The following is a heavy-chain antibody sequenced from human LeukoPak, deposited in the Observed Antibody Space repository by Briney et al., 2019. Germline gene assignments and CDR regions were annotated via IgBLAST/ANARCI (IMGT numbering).Heavy chain of an antibody. D-gene: IGHD2-15*01. Sequence: SETLSLTCTVFGDSISGSKYFWGWIRQPPGKGLEWIGNFYSGGSTYYNPSLKRRVAISEDTSGKQFSLRLGSVTAADTAVYYCARDVDAGGGSWYTDYWGQGTLVTVSS. CDR3: ARDVDAGGGSWYTDY. CDR1: GDSISGSKYF. V-gene: IGHV4-39*07. CDR2: FYSGGST. J-gene: IGHJ4*02.